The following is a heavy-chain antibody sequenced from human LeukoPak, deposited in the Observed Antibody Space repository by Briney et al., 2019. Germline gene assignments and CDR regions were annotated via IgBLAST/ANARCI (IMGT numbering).Heavy chain of an antibody. D-gene: IGHD3-9*01. J-gene: IGHJ5*02. CDR1: GFTFSSYW. CDR2: IKQDGSEK. V-gene: IGHV3-7*01. CDR3: ARGRRYLGNWFDP. Sequence: GGSLRLSCAASGFTFSSYWMSWFRQAPGKGLEWVANIKQDGSEKYYVDSVKGRFTISRDNPKNSLYLQMNSLRAEDTAVYYCARGRRYLGNWFDPWGQGTLVTVSS.